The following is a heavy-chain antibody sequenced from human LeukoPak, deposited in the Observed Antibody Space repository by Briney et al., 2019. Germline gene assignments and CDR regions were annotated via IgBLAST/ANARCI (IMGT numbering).Heavy chain of an antibody. V-gene: IGHV3-30-3*01. CDR2: ISYDGSNK. CDR1: GFTFSSYA. D-gene: IGHD1-26*01. J-gene: IGHJ4*02. Sequence: PGGSLRLSCAASGFTFSSYAMHWVRQAPGKGLEWVAVISYDGSNKYYADSVKGRFTISRDNSKNTLCLQMNSLRAEDTAVYYCARGSRSGSYYPLDYWGQGTLVTVSS. CDR3: ARGSRSGSYYPLDY.